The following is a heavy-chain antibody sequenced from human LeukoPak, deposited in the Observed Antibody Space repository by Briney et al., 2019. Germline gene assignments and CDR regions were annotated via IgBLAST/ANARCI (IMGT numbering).Heavy chain of an antibody. CDR3: ARVWLLAAAARGAFDI. CDR1: GGTFSSYA. Sequence: GASVKVSCKASGGTFSSYAISWVRQAPGQGLEWMGRIIPILGIANYAQKFQGRVTITADKSTSTAYMELSSLRSEDTAVYYCARVWLLAAAARGAFDIWGQGTMVTVSS. J-gene: IGHJ3*02. CDR2: IIPILGIA. D-gene: IGHD6-13*01. V-gene: IGHV1-69*04.